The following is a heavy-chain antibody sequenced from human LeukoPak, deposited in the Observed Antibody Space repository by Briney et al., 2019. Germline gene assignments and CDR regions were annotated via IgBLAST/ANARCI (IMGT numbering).Heavy chain of an antibody. V-gene: IGHV1-18*03. J-gene: IGHJ4*02. CDR1: CYTITNYG. Sequence: ASVKVSCKASCYTITNYGISWVRQAPGQWLEGMGCISAYSGNTNYAQNLQGIVTMTTDTSTSTAYMELRSMISDDMALYYYSRAPDDSDFWSGPFDYWGRGTLVTVSS. CDR3: SRAPDDSDFWSGPFDY. CDR2: ISAYSGNT. D-gene: IGHD3-3*01.